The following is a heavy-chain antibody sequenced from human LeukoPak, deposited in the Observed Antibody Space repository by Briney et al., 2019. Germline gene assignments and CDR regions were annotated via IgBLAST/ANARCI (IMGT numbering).Heavy chain of an antibody. CDR3: AKVQQWLADIDY. Sequence: PGGSLRLSCAASGFTFSGYAMNWVRHAPGNGLEWVSAITNSGDGTYYADSVTGRFTISRDNSKNTLYLQMNSLTAEDTAVYYCAKVQQWLADIDYWGQGTLVTVSS. J-gene: IGHJ4*02. D-gene: IGHD6-19*01. CDR1: GFTFSGYA. V-gene: IGHV3-23*01. CDR2: ITNSGDGT.